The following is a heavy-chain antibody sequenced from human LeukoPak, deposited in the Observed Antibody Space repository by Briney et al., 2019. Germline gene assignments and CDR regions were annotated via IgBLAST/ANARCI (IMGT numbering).Heavy chain of an antibody. V-gene: IGHV3-64D*06. D-gene: IGHD3-22*01. CDR1: GFIFNKYA. CDR3: VKRGNDYYDSSGNFDFDF. CDR2: ISSNGGST. Sequence: GGSLRLSRSASGFIFNKYAMYWVRQAPGKGLEYVSAISSNGGSTYYADSVKGRFTISRDNSENTLYLQMSSLRAEDTAVSYCVKRGNDYYDSSGNFDFDFWGQGTLVTVSS. J-gene: IGHJ4*02.